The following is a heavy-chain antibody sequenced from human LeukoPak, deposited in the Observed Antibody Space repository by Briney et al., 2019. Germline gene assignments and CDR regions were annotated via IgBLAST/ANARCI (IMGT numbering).Heavy chain of an antibody. D-gene: IGHD2-21*01. V-gene: IGHV3-23*01. CDR1: GFTFSSFG. J-gene: IGHJ4*02. CDR3: ATPNALGGERWEGEIYFDY. Sequence: GGSLRLSCAGSGFTFSSFGMHWVRQAPGKGLEWVSAISGSGGSTYYADSVKGRFTISRDNSKNTLYLQMNSLRAEDTAVYYCATPNALGGERWEGEIYFDYWGQGTLVTVSS. CDR2: ISGSGGST.